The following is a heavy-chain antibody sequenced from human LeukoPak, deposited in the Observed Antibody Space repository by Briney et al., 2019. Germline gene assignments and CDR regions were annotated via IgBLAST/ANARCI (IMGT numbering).Heavy chain of an antibody. J-gene: IGHJ2*01. D-gene: IGHD6-13*01. CDR1: GGSISSSGYY. CDR2: ISYSGST. CDR3: ARVSSSWYQDYYFDL. Sequence: SETLSLTCTVSGGSISSSGYYWGWIRQPPGKGLEWIGSISYSGSTYYNPSLKSRVTISVVTSKNQFSLKLTSVTAADTAVYYCARVSSSWYQDYYFDLWGRGTLVTVSS. V-gene: IGHV4-39*07.